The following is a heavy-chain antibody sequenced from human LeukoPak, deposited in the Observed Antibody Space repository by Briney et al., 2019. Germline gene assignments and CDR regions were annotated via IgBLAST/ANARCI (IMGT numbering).Heavy chain of an antibody. D-gene: IGHD3-10*01. J-gene: IGHJ4*02. V-gene: IGHV5-51*01. CDR2: IYPGDSDT. CDR3: ARTTMVRGVRYYFDY. Sequence: GESLKISCQASGYTFAKYWIGWVRQMPGKGLEWMGIIYPGDSDTRYGPSFQGQVTISADKSISTAYLQWSSLKASDTAMYYCARTTMVRGVRYYFDYWGQGTLVTVSS. CDR1: GYTFAKYW.